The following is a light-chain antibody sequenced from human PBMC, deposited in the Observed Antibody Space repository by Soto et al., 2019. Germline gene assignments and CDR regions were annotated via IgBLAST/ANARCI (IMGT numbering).Light chain of an antibody. CDR1: SSDVGGYNY. CDR3: CSYAGSYTFV. CDR2: DVK. J-gene: IGLJ1*01. V-gene: IGLV2-11*01. Sequence: QSVLTQPRSVSGSPGQSVTISCTGTSSDVGGYNYVSWYQQYPGKAPKVMIYDVKTRPSGVPDRFSGSKSGNTASLTISGLQAEDEADYYCCSYAGSYTFVFGTGTKLTVL.